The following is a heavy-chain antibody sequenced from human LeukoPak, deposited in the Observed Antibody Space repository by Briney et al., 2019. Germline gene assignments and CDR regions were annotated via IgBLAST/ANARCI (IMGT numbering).Heavy chain of an antibody. CDR2: ISSSSSYT. CDR3: ARDPLFYYGSGPGAFDI. Sequence: GGSLRLSCAASGFTFSDYYMSWIRQAPGKGLKWVSYISSSSSYTNYADSVKGRFTISRDNAKNSLYLQMNSLRAEDTAVYYCARDPLFYYGSGPGAFDIWGQGTMVTVSS. D-gene: IGHD3-10*01. CDR1: GFTFSDYY. V-gene: IGHV3-11*06. J-gene: IGHJ3*02.